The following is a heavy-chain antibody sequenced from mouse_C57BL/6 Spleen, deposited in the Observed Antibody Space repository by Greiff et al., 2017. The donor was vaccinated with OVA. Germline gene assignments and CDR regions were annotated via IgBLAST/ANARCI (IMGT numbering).Heavy chain of an antibody. V-gene: IGHV1-72*01. J-gene: IGHJ2*01. CDR2: IDPNSGGT. CDR3: ARADYYGSSGDYFDY. Sequence: VQLVESGAELVKPGASVKLSCKASGYTFTSYWMHWVKQRPGRGLEWIGRIDPNSGGTKYNEKFKSKATLTVDKPSSTAYMQLSSLTSEDSAVYYGARADYYGSSGDYFDYWGQGTTLTVSS. D-gene: IGHD1-1*01. CDR1: GYTFTSYW.